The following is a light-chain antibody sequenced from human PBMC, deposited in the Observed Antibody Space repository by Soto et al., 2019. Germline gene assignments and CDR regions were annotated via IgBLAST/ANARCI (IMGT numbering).Light chain of an antibody. CDR2: LGS. CDR3: MQALQTPWT. J-gene: IGKJ1*01. CDR1: HGLLHSNGYNY. Sequence: DIVMTQSPLSLPVTPGEPASISCRSSHGLLHSNGYNYLDWYLQKPGQSPQLLIYLGSSRASGVPDRFSGSGSGTDFTLKISRVETEDVGVYYCMQALQTPWTFGQGTKVEIK. V-gene: IGKV2-28*01.